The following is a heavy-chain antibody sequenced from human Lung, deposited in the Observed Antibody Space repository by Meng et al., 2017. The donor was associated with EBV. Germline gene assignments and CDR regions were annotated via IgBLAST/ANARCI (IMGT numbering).Heavy chain of an antibody. D-gene: IGHD1-26*01. Sequence: QVQLQESGRRLVKPSPTLSLPCTVSGGFISSGGYDWSWIRQHPGKGLEWIGNIYYSGSAYYNPSLKSRVTISVDTSKNHFSLKLSSVTAADTAVYYCARGPSGSYYPSFDYWGQGTLVTVSS. CDR3: ARGPSGSYYPSFDY. CDR2: IYYSGSA. J-gene: IGHJ4*02. V-gene: IGHV4-31*03. CDR1: GGFISSGGYD.